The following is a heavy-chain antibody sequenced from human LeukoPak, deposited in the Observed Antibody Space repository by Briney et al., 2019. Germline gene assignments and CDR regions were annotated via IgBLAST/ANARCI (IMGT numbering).Heavy chain of an antibody. CDR3: ARGGYTGSWYLDWFDP. Sequence: SETLSLTCTVSGGSFSTYRWSWIRQPPGKGLEWIGYIYYSGSTKYNPSLKSRVAMSVDTSKNQFSLNLSSVTAADTAVYYCARGGYTGSWYLDWFDPWGQGSLVTVSS. J-gene: IGHJ5*02. CDR2: IYYSGST. D-gene: IGHD6-13*01. V-gene: IGHV4-59*01. CDR1: GGSFSTYR.